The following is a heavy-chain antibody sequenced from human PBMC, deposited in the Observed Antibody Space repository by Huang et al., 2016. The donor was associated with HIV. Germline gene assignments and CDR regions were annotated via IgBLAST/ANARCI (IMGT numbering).Heavy chain of an antibody. CDR1: GFSFSNYA. V-gene: IGHV3-30-3*01. J-gene: IGHJ3*02. CDR3: TREYTVAGAFDI. CDR2: ISNDGTTT. D-gene: IGHD5-12*01. Sequence: QGQLVESGGGVVRPGRSLRLSCAASGFSFSNYAIHWVRQAPGKRLEWGTFISNDGTTTYYANSVKGRFTISRDNFKNTLYLQMNRLRGDDTAVYYCTREYTVAGAFDIWGQGTMVTVSS.